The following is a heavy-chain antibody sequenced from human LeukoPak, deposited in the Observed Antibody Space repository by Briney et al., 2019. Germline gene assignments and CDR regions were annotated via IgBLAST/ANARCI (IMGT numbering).Heavy chain of an antibody. Sequence: GESLKISCKGSGYSFTSYWIGWVRQMPGKGLEWMGVIYPGDSDTRYSPSFQGQVTISADKSVSTAYLQWSSLKASDTAMYYCARNHYDSNGYPDYWGQGTLVTVSS. J-gene: IGHJ4*02. CDR3: ARNHYDSNGYPDY. CDR2: IYPGDSDT. V-gene: IGHV5-51*01. CDR1: GYSFTSYW. D-gene: IGHD3-22*01.